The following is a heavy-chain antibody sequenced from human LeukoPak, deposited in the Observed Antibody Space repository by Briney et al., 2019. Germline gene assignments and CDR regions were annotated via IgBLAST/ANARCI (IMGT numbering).Heavy chain of an antibody. CDR2: LYYSGST. CDR3: ARGGSYAYYDFWSGYTNWFDP. Sequence: SETLSLTCTVSGGSISSGGYYWSWIRQHPGKGLEWIGYLYYSGSTCYNPSLKSRVTISVDTSKNQFSLKLSSVTAADTAVYYCARGGSYAYYDFWSGYTNWFDPWGQGTLVTVSS. V-gene: IGHV4-31*03. D-gene: IGHD3-3*01. CDR1: GGSISSGGYY. J-gene: IGHJ5*02.